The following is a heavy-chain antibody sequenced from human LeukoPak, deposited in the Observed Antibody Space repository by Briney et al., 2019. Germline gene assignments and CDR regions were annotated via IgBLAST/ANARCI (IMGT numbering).Heavy chain of an antibody. V-gene: IGHV3-7*01. J-gene: IGHJ4*02. CDR2: LYKDGSDK. CDR3: VRDAGRRFDY. Sequence: GGSLRLSCAASGFTFSNYWMAWVRQAPGMGLEWVASLYKDGSDKNYVDSVKGRFTVSRDNAKSSLYLQMNSLTVEDTAVYYCVRDAGRRFDYWGQGTLVTVSS. CDR1: GFTFSNYW.